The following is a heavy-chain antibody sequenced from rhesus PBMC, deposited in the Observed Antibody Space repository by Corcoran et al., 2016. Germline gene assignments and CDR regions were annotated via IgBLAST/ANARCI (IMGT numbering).Heavy chain of an antibody. CDR1: GFSLSTSGMG. Sequence: QVTLKKSGPALVKPTQTLTLTCTFSGFSLSTSGMGVVWIRQPPGKALKWLASIYWDDDKYYNTSLRSRLTISKDTSKNQVVLTMTNMDPVDTATYYCARIDGSLYGLDSWGQGVVVTVSS. CDR2: IYWDDDK. V-gene: IGHV2S1*01. CDR3: ARIDGSLYGLDS. D-gene: IGHD4-4*01. J-gene: IGHJ6*01.